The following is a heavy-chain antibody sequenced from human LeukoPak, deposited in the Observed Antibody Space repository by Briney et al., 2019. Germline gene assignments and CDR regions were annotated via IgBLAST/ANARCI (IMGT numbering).Heavy chain of an antibody. CDR3: ASYYYGSGSYWGYFDY. Sequence: SETLSLTCTVSGGSISSSSYYWGWIRQPPGKGLEWIGSIYYSGSTYYNPSLKSRVTISVDTSENQFSRKLSSVTAADTTVYYCASYYYGSGSYWGYFDYWGQGTLVTVSS. CDR2: IYYSGST. CDR1: GGSISSSSYY. V-gene: IGHV4-39*01. J-gene: IGHJ4*02. D-gene: IGHD3-10*01.